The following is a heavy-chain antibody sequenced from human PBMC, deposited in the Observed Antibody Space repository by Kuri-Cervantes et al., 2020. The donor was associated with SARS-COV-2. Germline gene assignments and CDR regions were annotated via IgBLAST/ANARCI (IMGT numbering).Heavy chain of an antibody. V-gene: IGHV4-39*07. Sequence: GSLRLSCTVSGGSISSGDYYRSWIRQPPGKGLEWIGEINHSGSTNYNPSLKSRVTISVDTSKNQFSLKLSSVTAADTAVYYCSSSSSLSYYFDYWGQGTLVTVSS. CDR2: INHSGST. D-gene: IGHD6-6*01. CDR3: SSSSSLSYYFDY. CDR1: GGSISSGDYY. J-gene: IGHJ4*02.